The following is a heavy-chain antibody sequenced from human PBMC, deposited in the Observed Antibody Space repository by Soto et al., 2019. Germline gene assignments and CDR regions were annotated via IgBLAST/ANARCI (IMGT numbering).Heavy chain of an antibody. CDR1: GFTFSSYA. J-gene: IGHJ4*02. CDR2: ISYDGSNK. Sequence: QVQLVESGGGVVQPGRSLRLSCAASGFTFSSYAMHWVRQAPGKGLEWVAVISYDGSNKYYADSVKGRFTISRDNSKNTLYLQMNSLRAEDTAVYYCARDPPVSWTFDYWGQGTLVTVSS. D-gene: IGHD1-1*01. V-gene: IGHV3-30-3*01. CDR3: ARDPPVSWTFDY.